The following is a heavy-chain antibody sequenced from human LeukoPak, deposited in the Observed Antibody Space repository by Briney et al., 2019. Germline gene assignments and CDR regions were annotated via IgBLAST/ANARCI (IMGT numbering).Heavy chain of an antibody. CDR3: ARDTDCSSTSCYPILYYYGMDV. CDR1: GGTFSSYA. Sequence: SVKVSCKASGGTFSSYAISWVRQAPGQGLEWMGRILPIFGIANYAQKFQGRVTITADKSTSTAYMELSSLRSEDTAVYYCARDTDCSSTSCYPILYYYGMDVWGQGTTVTVSS. J-gene: IGHJ6*02. D-gene: IGHD2-2*01. CDR2: ILPIFGIA. V-gene: IGHV1-69*04.